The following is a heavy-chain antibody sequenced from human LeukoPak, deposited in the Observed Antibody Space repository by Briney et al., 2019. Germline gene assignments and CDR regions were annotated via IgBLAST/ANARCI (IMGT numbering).Heavy chain of an antibody. J-gene: IGHJ4*02. Sequence: ASVKVSCKASGGTFSSYAISWVRQAPGQGLEWMGGIIPIFGTANYAQKFQGRVTITTDESTSTAYMELSSLRSEDTAVYYCARDIAAAGLHYFDYWGQGTLVTVSS. CDR2: IIPIFGTA. V-gene: IGHV1-69*05. CDR1: GGTFSSYA. CDR3: ARDIAAAGLHYFDY. D-gene: IGHD6-13*01.